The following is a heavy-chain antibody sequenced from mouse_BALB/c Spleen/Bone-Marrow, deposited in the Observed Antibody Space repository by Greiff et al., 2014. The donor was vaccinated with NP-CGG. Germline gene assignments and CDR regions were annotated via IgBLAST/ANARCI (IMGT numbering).Heavy chain of an antibody. CDR3: AREGYGSSYGFAY. D-gene: IGHD1-1*01. J-gene: IGHJ3*01. CDR2: INPYNGGS. CDR1: GYSFAGYT. Sequence: EVQLQQSGPELVKPGASMKISCKASGYSFAGYTMNWVKQSHGKNLEWIGLINPYNGGSSYNQKFKGKATLTVDKSSSTAYMELLSLTSEGSAVYYCAREGYGSSYGFAYWGQGTLVTVSA. V-gene: IGHV1-31*01.